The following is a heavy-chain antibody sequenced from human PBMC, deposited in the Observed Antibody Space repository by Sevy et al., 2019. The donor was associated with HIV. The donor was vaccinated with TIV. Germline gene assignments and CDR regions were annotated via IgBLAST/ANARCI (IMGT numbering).Heavy chain of an antibody. CDR1: GFTFSNYA. Sequence: GGSLRLSCAVSGFTFSNYAMNWVRQAPGKGLEWVSTIYGSGGITYYADSVRGRFTISRDNSKNTLYLQMNSLRAEDTAVYYCAGGRYDSSGSFGAFDIWGQGTRVTVSS. CDR2: IYGSGGIT. CDR3: AGGRYDSSGSFGAFDI. J-gene: IGHJ3*02. D-gene: IGHD3-22*01. V-gene: IGHV3-23*01.